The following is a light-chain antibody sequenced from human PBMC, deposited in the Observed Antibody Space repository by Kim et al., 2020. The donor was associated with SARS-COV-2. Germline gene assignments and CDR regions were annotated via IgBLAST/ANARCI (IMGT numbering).Light chain of an antibody. CDR2: GAS. CDR1: QDINNY. V-gene: IGKV1-16*01. CDR3: QQYNVFPRT. Sequence: SASIGDSVTITCRASQDINNYLAWFQQKPGKAPKALIFGASILQSGVPSRFSGSGSGTDFALTISSLQPEDFATYYCQQYNVFPRTFGQGTKLEI. J-gene: IGKJ2*02.